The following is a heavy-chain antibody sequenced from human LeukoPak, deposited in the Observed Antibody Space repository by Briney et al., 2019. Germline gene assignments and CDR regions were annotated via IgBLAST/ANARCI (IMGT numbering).Heavy chain of an antibody. CDR2: IKQDGSEK. J-gene: IGHJ4*02. CDR3: ARLLAYGSGAEAFDY. D-gene: IGHD3-10*01. V-gene: IGHV3-7*01. CDR1: GFTLSTYT. Sequence: GGSLRLSCAASGFTLSTYTMNWVRQAPGKGLEWVANIKQDGSEKYYVDSVKGRFTVSRDNAKISLYLQMNSLRAEDTAVYYCARLLAYGSGAEAFDYWGQGALVTVSS.